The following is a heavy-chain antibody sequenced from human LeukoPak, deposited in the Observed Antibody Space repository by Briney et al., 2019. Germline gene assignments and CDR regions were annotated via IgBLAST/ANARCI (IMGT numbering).Heavy chain of an antibody. CDR2: ISGSSSYI. CDR1: GFTFSTYN. D-gene: IGHD3-10*02. V-gene: IGHV3-21*01. Sequence: GGSLRLSCAASGFTFSTYNMNWVRQAPGKGLEWVSSISGSSSYIYYADSVKGRFTISRDNAKNSLYLQMNSLRAEDTAVYYCAELGITMIGGVWGKGTTVTISS. J-gene: IGHJ6*04. CDR3: AELGITMIGGV.